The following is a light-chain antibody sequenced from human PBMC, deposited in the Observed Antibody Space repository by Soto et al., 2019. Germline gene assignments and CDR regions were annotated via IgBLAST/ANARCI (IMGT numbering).Light chain of an antibody. Sequence: QSALTQPRSVSGSPGQSVTISCTGTSSDVGGYNYVSWYQQQPGKAPKLMIYDVSKRPSGVPDRFSGSKSGNTASLTVSGLQAEDEADYYCSSYAGSNNYVFGGGTKLTVL. CDR3: SSYAGSNNYV. CDR2: DVS. J-gene: IGLJ2*01. CDR1: SSDVGGYNY. V-gene: IGLV2-8*01.